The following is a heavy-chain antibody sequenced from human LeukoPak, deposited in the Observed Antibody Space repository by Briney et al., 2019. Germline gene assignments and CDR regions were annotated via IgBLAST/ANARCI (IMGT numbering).Heavy chain of an antibody. CDR2: ISSSSSYI. CDR3: ARGPYSSSWYDWFDP. J-gene: IGHJ5*02. D-gene: IGHD6-13*01. CDR1: GFTFSSYS. V-gene: IGHV3-21*01. Sequence: GGSLRLSCAASGFTFSSYSMNWVRQAPGEGLEWVSSISSSSSYIYYADSVKGRLTISRDNAKNSLYLQMNSMRAEDTAVYYCARGPYSSSWYDWFDPWGQGTLVTVSS.